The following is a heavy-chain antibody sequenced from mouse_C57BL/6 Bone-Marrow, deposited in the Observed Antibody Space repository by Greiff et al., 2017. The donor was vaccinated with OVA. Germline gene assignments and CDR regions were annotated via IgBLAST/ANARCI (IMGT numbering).Heavy chain of an antibody. J-gene: IGHJ2*01. CDR2: IYPGSGNT. Sequence: VQLQESGAELVRPGASVKLSCKASGYTFTDYYINWVKQRPGQGLEWIARIYPGSGNTYYNEKFKGKATLTAEKSSSTAYMQLSSLTSGDSAVDFCASGRYSNPFDYWGQGTTLTVSS. D-gene: IGHD2-5*01. V-gene: IGHV1-76*01. CDR1: GYTFTDYY. CDR3: ASGRYSNPFDY.